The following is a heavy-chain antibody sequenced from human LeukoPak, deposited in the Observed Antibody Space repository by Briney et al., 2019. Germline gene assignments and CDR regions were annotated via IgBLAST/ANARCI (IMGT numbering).Heavy chain of an antibody. CDR1: GFTVSSNY. J-gene: IGHJ4*02. D-gene: IGHD1-26*01. CDR3: AREGRGSYYFDY. V-gene: IGHV3-66*01. Sequence: GGSLRLSCAASGFTVSSNYMSWVRQAPGKGLEWVSVVYSGGSTFYADFVKGRFTISRDNSKNTLYLQVNSLRVEDTAVYYCAREGRGSYYFDYWGQGTLVTVSS. CDR2: VYSGGST.